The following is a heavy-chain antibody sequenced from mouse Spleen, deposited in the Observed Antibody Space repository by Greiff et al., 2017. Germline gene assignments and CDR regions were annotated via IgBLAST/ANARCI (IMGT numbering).Heavy chain of an antibody. CDR3: ARHRFNHFDY. CDR1: GYTFTSYW. J-gene: IGHJ2*01. CDR2: IDPSDSYT. D-gene: IGHD3-1*01. V-gene: IGHV1-50*01. Sequence: QVQLQQSGAELVKPGASVKLSCKASGYTFTSYWMQWVKQRPGQGLEWIGEIDPSDSYTNYNQKFKGKATLTVDTSSSTAYMQLSSLTSEDSAVYYCARHRFNHFDYWGQGTTLTVSS.